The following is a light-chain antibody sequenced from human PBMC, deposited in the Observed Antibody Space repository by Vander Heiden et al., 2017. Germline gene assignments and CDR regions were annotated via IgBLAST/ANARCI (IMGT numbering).Light chain of an antibody. CDR2: KAS. Sequence: MTQSPSTLSASVGDRVTITCRASQSISSWLAWYQQKPGKAPKLLIYKASSLESGVPSRFSGSGSGTEFTLTISSLQPDDFATYYCQQDNSSLWTFGQGTKVEIK. V-gene: IGKV1-5*03. CDR3: QQDNSSLWT. CDR1: QSISSW. J-gene: IGKJ1*01.